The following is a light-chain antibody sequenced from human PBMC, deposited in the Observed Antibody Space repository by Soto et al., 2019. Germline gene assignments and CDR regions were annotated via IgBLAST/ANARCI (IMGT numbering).Light chain of an antibody. CDR3: QQYYSTRLT. J-gene: IGKJ4*01. CDR1: QNILYSSNNKNY. Sequence: DIVMTQSPDSLTVSLGERATINCKSSQNILYSSNNKNYLAWYQQKPGQPPKLLIYWASTRESGVSDRFSGSGSGTDFTLTISSLQAEDVAVYYCQQYYSTRLTFGGGTKVEIK. V-gene: IGKV4-1*01. CDR2: WAS.